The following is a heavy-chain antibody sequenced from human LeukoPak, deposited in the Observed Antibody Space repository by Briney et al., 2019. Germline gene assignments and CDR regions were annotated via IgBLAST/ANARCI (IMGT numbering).Heavy chain of an antibody. D-gene: IGHD3-10*01. CDR1: GGSISSGDYY. CDR3: ARHFAITVGRFGWYYFDY. CDR2: IYYSGST. Sequence: KSSETLSLTCTVSGGSISSGDYYWSWIRQPPGKGLEWIGYIYYSGSTYYNPSLKSRVTISVDTSKNQFSLKLSSVTAADTAVYYCARHFAITVGRFGWYYFDYWGQGTLVTVSS. J-gene: IGHJ4*02. V-gene: IGHV4-30-4*01.